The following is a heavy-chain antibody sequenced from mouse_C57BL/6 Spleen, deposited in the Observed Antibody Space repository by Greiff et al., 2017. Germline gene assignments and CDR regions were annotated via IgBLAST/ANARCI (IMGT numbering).Heavy chain of an antibody. CDR3: AREGITTVVLGGDYFGD. V-gene: IGHV1-82*01. CDR1: GYAFSSSW. D-gene: IGHD1-1*01. Sequence: VKLMESGPELVKPGASVKISCKASGYAFSSSWMNWVKQRPGKGLEWIGRIYPGDGDTNYNGKFKGKATLTADTSSSTAYMQLSSLTSEDAAVYFCAREGITTVVLGGDYFGDWGQGTTLTVSS. J-gene: IGHJ2*01. CDR2: IYPGDGDT.